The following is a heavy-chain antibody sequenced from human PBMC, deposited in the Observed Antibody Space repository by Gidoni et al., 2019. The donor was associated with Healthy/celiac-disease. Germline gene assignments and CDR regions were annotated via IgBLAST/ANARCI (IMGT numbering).Heavy chain of an antibody. J-gene: IGHJ5*02. CDR2: ISDDGSNK. D-gene: IGHD3-22*01. V-gene: IGHV3-30*04. CDR3: ARALYDSSGYNLTNWFDP. Sequence: QVQLVESGGGVVQPGRSLRLSCEASGLNFSSYARHWVRQAPGKGLGWVAVISDDGSNKYYADSVKGRFTISRDNSKNTLYLQMNSLRAEDTAVYYCARALYDSSGYNLTNWFDPWGQGTLVTVSS. CDR1: GLNFSSYA.